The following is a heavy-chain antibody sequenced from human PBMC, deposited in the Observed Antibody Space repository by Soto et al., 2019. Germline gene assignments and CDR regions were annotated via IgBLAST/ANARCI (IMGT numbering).Heavy chain of an antibody. J-gene: IGHJ6*02. CDR1: GFTFSSYA. CDR2: ISSSSSYI. D-gene: IGHD3-3*01. V-gene: IGHV3-21*01. Sequence: EVQLLESGGGLVQPGGSLRLSCAASGFTFSSYAMSWVRQAPGKGLEWVSSISSSSSYIYYADSVKGRFTISRDNAKNSLYLQMNSLRAEDTAVYYCARDYDFWSGYRSDYYGMDVWGQGTTVTVSS. CDR3: ARDYDFWSGYRSDYYGMDV.